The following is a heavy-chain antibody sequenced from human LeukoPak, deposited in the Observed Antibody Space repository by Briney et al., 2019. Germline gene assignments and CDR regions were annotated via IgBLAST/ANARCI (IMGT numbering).Heavy chain of an antibody. CDR2: IYGGGTT. V-gene: IGHV3-53*01. Sequence: GGSLRLSCTVSGFTVSSNYMSWVRQAPGKGLEWVSVIYGGGTTYYADSVKGRFTISRDNSKNTLYLQMNSLRAEDTAVYYCAGARDFDYWGQGTLVTVSS. CDR3: AGARDFDY. CDR1: GFTVSSNY. J-gene: IGHJ4*02.